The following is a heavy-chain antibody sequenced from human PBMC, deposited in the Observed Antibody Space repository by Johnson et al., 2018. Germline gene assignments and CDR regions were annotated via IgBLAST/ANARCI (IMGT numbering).Heavy chain of an antibody. CDR1: GGSISSHY. V-gene: IGHV4-59*11. CDR3: ARGGGADYYYGMDV. Sequence: QVQLQESGPGLVKPSQTLSLTCLVSGGSISSHYWSWIRQPPGKGLEWIGYIYYSGSPNYNPSLKSRVTISVDTSKNQFPLKLSSVTAADTAVYSCARGGGADYYYGMDVWGQGTTVTVSS. CDR2: IYYSGSP. J-gene: IGHJ6*02. D-gene: IGHD1-26*01.